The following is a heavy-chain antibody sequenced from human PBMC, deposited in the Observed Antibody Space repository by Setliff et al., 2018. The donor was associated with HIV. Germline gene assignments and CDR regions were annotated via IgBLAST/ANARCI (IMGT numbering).Heavy chain of an antibody. V-gene: IGHV4-34*01. D-gene: IGHD3-16*02. Sequence: PSETLSLTCAVYGGSFSGYYWSWIRQPPGKGLEWIGEINHSGSTNYNPSLKSRVTISVDTSKNQFSLKLSSVTAADTAVYYCARGAGGRAHYDYAWGSYRLYYFDYWGQGTLVTVSS. CDR3: ARGAGGRAHYDYAWGSYRLYYFDY. CDR2: INHSGST. CDR1: GGSFSGYY. J-gene: IGHJ4*02.